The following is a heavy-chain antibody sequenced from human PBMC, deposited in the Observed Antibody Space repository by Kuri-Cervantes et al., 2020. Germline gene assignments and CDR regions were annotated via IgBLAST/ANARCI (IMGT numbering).Heavy chain of an antibody. CDR2: ISYDGSNK. D-gene: IGHD1-26*01. Sequence: GESLKISCAASGFTFSSHAMHWVRQAPGKGLEWVAVISYDGSNKYYADSVKGRFTISRDNSKNTLYLQMNSLRAEDTAVYYCARDIVGATFSFDYWGQGTLVTVSS. CDR3: ARDIVGATFSFDY. J-gene: IGHJ4*02. V-gene: IGHV3-30-3*01. CDR1: GFTFSSHA.